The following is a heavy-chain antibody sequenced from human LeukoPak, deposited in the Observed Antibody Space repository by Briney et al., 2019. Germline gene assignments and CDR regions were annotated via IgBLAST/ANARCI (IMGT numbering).Heavy chain of an antibody. J-gene: IGHJ3*02. V-gene: IGHV4-4*07. CDR2: IYTSAST. D-gene: IGHD3-22*01. CDR1: GGSISSYY. CDR3: ARNSPRDYYDSSGYYYYAFDI. Sequence: PSETLSLTCTVSGGSISSYYWSWIRQPAGKGLEWMGRIYTSASTNYNPSLKSRVTMSVDTSKNQFSLKLSSVTAADTAVYYCARNSPRDYYDSSGYYYYAFDIWGQGTMVTVSS.